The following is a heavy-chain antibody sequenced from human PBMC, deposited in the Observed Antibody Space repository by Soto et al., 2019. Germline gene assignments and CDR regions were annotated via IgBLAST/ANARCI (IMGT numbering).Heavy chain of an antibody. Sequence: PSETLSLTCTVSGGSISSPIYCWAWIRQPPGKGLEWIGSTYYRGTTYYNPSLKSRVTISVDTSKNQFSLKVKSVTAADTAVYYCARPESDYYLAIHYWCQGSLVTVS. J-gene: IGHJ4*02. CDR2: TYYRGTT. V-gene: IGHV4-39*01. CDR3: ARPESDYYLAIHY. D-gene: IGHD3-22*01. CDR1: GGSISSPIYC.